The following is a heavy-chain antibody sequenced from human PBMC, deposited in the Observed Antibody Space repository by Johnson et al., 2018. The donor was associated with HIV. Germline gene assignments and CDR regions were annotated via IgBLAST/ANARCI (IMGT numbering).Heavy chain of an antibody. CDR1: GFTFSSYG. D-gene: IGHD3-10*01. CDR2: IWYDGSNK. V-gene: IGHV3-33*06. Sequence: QVQLVESGGGVVQPGRSLRLSCAASGFTFSSYGMHWVRQAPGKGLEWVAVIWYDGSNKYYADSVKGRFTISRDNSKNTLYLQMNSRGAEDTAVYYCAKDLNYGSGPVDIWGQGTMVTVSS. CDR3: AKDLNYGSGPVDI. J-gene: IGHJ3*02.